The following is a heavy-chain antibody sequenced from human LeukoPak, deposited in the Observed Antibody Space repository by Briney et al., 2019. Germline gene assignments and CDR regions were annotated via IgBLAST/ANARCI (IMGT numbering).Heavy chain of an antibody. CDR1: GFTFSSYS. D-gene: IGHD3-16*01. J-gene: IGHJ6*02. Sequence: GGSLRLSCAASGFTFSSYSMNWVRQAPGKGLEWVSSISSSSSYIYYADSVKGRFTISRDNATNSLYLQMNSLRAEDTAVYYCARDAQPLGVINKGGSDYYYYYGMDVWGQGTTVTVSS. V-gene: IGHV3-21*01. CDR2: ISSSSSYI. CDR3: ARDAQPLGVINKGGSDYYYYYGMDV.